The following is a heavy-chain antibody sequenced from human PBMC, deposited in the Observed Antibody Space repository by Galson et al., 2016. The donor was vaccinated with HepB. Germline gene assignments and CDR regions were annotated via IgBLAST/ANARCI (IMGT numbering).Heavy chain of an antibody. Sequence: QSGAEVKKPGASLRISCKGSEYSFTSYWINWVRQMPGKGLEWMGKIDPSDSYTNYSPSFQGHVTITADKSTNTAYLQWNSLKDSDTAIYYCARRASSCWYWPIDYWGQGTLVTVSS. CDR1: EYSFTSYW. CDR2: IDPSDSYT. J-gene: IGHJ4*02. CDR3: ARRASSCWYWPIDY. D-gene: IGHD6-19*01. V-gene: IGHV5-10-1*01.